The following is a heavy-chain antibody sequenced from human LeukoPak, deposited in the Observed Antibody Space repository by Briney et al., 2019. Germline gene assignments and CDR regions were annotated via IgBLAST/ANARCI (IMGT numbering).Heavy chain of an antibody. CDR2: FYYSGST. CDR1: GGSISSSNYY. D-gene: IGHD3-10*01. Sequence: PSQTLSLTCTVSGGSISSSNYYWNWIRQPAGKGLEWIGYFYYSGSTYYNPSLKSRVTISLDTSKNQLSLKLSSVTAADTAVYYRARESNYHGSGTGWFDPWGQGTLVTVSS. V-gene: IGHV4-30-4*07. J-gene: IGHJ5*02. CDR3: ARESNYHGSGTGWFDP.